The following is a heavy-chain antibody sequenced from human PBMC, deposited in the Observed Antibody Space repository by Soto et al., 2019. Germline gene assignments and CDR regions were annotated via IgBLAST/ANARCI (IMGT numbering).Heavy chain of an antibody. CDR1: GFAFRSYN. CDR3: ASATVVAATFDF. J-gene: IGHJ4*02. CDR2: ISSGSSNI. V-gene: IGHV3-21*01. Sequence: PGGSLRLSSAASGFAFRSYNMNLVRQAPGKGLEWVASISSGSSNIYYADSVKGRFTISRDNAKNSLFLQMDSLRAEDSAVYYCASATVVAATFDFWGQGTLVTVSS. D-gene: IGHD2-15*01.